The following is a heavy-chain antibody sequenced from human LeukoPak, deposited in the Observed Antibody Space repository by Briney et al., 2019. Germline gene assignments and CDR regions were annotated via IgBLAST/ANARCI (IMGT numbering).Heavy chain of an antibody. D-gene: IGHD4-23*01. CDR1: GFTFSSYS. J-gene: IGHJ3*02. CDR3: ARSNSRWAFDI. Sequence: PGGSLRLSCAASGFTFSSYSMNWVRQAPGKGLEWVSSISSSSSYIYYADSVKGRFTISRDNAKNSLYLQMNSLRAEDRAVYYCARSNSRWAFDIWGQGTMVTVSS. CDR2: ISSSSSYI. V-gene: IGHV3-21*01.